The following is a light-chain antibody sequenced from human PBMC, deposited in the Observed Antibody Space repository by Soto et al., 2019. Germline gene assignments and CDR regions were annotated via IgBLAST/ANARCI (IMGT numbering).Light chain of an antibody. Sequence: DIMMTQSPLSLPVTPGEPASISCRSSQSLLHSTGYNYLDWYLQKPGQSPQLLIYLGSNRASGVHDRFSGSGSGTDFTLKISRVEAEDVGIYYCMQALQTPRTFGQGTKVEIK. CDR2: LGS. CDR1: QSLLHSTGYNY. J-gene: IGKJ1*01. CDR3: MQALQTPRT. V-gene: IGKV2-28*01.